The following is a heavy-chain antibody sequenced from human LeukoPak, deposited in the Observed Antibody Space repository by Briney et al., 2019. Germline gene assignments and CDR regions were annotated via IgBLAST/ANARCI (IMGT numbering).Heavy chain of an antibody. D-gene: IGHD6-13*01. V-gene: IGHV5-51*01. J-gene: IGHJ6*01. CDR2: TYPGDSDT. Sequence: GESLQISCKGSGYSFTTNWIGWVRPMPGKGPEWMGITYPGDSDTRYSPSFQGQVTISADRSISTAYLQWSSLKASDTAMYYCTRLDGSSWVSGMDVWGEGTTVTVSP. CDR3: TRLDGSSWVSGMDV. CDR1: GYSFTTNW.